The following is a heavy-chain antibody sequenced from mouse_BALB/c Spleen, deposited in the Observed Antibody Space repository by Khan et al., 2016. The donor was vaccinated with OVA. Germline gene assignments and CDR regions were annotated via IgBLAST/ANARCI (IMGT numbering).Heavy chain of an antibody. D-gene: IGHD2-14*01. CDR3: ARSLYYSYGYALDC. CDR1: GYSITSDYA. CDR2: ISSTGST. Sequence: EVQLQESGPGLVKPSQSLSLTCTVTGYSITSDYAWNWIRQFPGNKLEWMGYISSTGSTSYNPSLTSRISFPRDTSKNQFFLQLKSVTTEDTATYYCARSLYYSYGYALDCWGRGTSVTVSS. J-gene: IGHJ4*01. V-gene: IGHV3-2*02.